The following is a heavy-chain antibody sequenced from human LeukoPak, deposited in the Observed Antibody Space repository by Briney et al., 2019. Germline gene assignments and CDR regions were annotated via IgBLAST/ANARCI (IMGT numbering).Heavy chain of an antibody. D-gene: IGHD2-15*01. CDR1: GGTFNSYA. CDR3: ARLGYCSGGSCYSAY. V-gene: IGHV1-69*13. J-gene: IGHJ4*02. CDR2: IIPIFGTA. Sequence: SVKVSCKASGGTFNSYAISWVRQAPGQGLEWMGGIIPIFGTANYAQEFQGRVTITADESTSTAYMELSSLRSEDTAVYYCARLGYCSGGSCYSAYWGQGTLVTVSS.